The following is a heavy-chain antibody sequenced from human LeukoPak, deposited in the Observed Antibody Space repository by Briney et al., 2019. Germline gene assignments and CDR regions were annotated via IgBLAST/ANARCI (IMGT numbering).Heavy chain of an antibody. CDR2: ISSSSSYI. D-gene: IGHD3-9*01. CDR3: ARASYYDILTGYFWGAISGSDI. Sequence: GSLRLSCAASGFTFSSYSMNWVRQAPGKGLEWVSSISSSSSYIYYADSVKGRFTISRDNAKNSLYLQMNSLRAEDTAVYYCARASYYDILTGYFWGAISGSDIWGQGTMVTVSS. CDR1: GFTFSSYS. V-gene: IGHV3-21*01. J-gene: IGHJ3*02.